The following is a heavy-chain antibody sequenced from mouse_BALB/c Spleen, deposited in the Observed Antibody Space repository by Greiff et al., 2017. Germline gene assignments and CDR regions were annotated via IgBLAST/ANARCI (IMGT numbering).Heavy chain of an antibody. CDR1: GYTFTSYW. J-gene: IGHJ1*01. CDR2: IDPSDSET. V-gene: IGHV1-61*01. CDR3: ARSAYFDV. Sequence: VKQSCKASGYTFTSYWMNWVKQRPGRGLEWIGRIDPSDSETHYNQKFKDKATLTVDKSSSTAYIQLSSLTSEDSAVYYCARSAYFDVWGAGTTVTVSS.